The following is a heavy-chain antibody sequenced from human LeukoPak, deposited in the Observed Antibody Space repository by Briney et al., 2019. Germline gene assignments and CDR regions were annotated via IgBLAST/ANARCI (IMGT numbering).Heavy chain of an antibody. CDR3: ARGRYSSSWYSSGSLAFNY. J-gene: IGHJ4*02. V-gene: IGHV4-30-4*01. D-gene: IGHD6-13*01. CDR1: GGSISSGDYY. Sequence: SETLSLTCTVSGGSISSGDYYWSWIRQPPGKGLEWIGYIYYSGSTYYNPSLKSRVTISVDTSKNQFSLKLSSVTAADTAVYYCARGRYSSSWYSSGSLAFNYWGQGTLVTVSS. CDR2: IYYSGST.